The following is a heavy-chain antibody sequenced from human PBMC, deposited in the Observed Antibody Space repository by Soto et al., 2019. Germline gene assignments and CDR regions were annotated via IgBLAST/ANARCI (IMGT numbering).Heavy chain of an antibody. Sequence: SQTLSLTCVGSGDTVSSNSVAWNWVRQSPSRGLEWLGRTYYRSRWYSDYAVSVRSRIDINADTSKNQVSLQLNSVTPEDTAVYYCARSEEDSDYYYYGMDVWGQGTAVTVSS. CDR1: GDTVSSNSVA. CDR3: ARSEEDSDYYYYGMDV. V-gene: IGHV6-1*01. CDR2: TYYRSRWYS. D-gene: IGHD2-15*01. J-gene: IGHJ6*02.